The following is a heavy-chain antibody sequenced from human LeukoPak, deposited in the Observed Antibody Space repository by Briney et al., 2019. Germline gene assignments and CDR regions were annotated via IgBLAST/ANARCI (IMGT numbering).Heavy chain of an antibody. CDR3: ATDPMAGPEQPTAGLRC. V-gene: IGHV1-24*01. J-gene: IGHJ4*02. Sequence: ASVKVSCKVSGYTLTELSMHWVRQAPGKGLEWMGGFDPEDGETIYAQKFQGRVTMTEDTSTDTAYMELSSLRSEDTAVYYCATDPMAGPEQPTAGLRCWGQGTLVTVSS. CDR2: FDPEDGET. D-gene: IGHD1/OR15-1a*01. CDR1: GYTLTELS.